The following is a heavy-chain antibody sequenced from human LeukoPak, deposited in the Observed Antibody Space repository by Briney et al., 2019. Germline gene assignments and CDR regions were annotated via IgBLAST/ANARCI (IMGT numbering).Heavy chain of an antibody. Sequence: SETLSLTCTVSGGSISSYYWSWIRQPPGKGLEWIGNIYHGGSTYYNPSLKSRVTMSVDTSKNQFSLRLSSVTATDTAVYYCARYEKYNSNFEGPAEYFHYWGQGTLVTVSS. CDR2: IYHGGST. J-gene: IGHJ1*01. CDR3: ARYEKYNSNFEGPAEYFHY. D-gene: IGHD1-7*01. V-gene: IGHV4-59*04. CDR1: GGSISSYY.